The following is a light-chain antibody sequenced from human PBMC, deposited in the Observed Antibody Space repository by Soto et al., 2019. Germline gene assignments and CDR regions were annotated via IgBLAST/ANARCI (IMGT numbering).Light chain of an antibody. Sequence: DIQMTPSPSTLPASVGDRVTINCRASQSIDRWLAWYQQRPGKAPKILIYAASTLESGVPSRFSATVSGTEFSLTITSLQPEDFATYYCQQANSFPITFGQGTRLEIK. J-gene: IGKJ5*01. CDR3: QQANSFPIT. CDR1: QSIDRW. V-gene: IGKV1-5*01. CDR2: AAS.